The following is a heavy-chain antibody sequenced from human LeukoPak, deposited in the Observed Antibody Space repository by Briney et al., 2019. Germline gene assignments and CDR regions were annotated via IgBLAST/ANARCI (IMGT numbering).Heavy chain of an antibody. CDR2: VSGGGDIT. J-gene: IGHJ4*02. CDR1: GFNFANHA. Sequence: GGSLRLSCAASGFNFANHAISWVRQTSGKGLEWVSAVSGGGDITYYADSVTGRFTISRDNSKDTLFLQMHSLRPGDTAVYYCVREDTPATANYWGQGTLVTISS. CDR3: VREDTPATANY. V-gene: IGHV3-23*01. D-gene: IGHD2-21*02.